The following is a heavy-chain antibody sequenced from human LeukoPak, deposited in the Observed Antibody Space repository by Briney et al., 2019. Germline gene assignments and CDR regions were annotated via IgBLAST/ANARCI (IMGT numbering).Heavy chain of an antibody. CDR1: GFTFSSYA. D-gene: IGHD3-3*01. J-gene: IGHJ4*02. CDR3: VRDAITSYDFWSGPFLDF. CDR2: IWFDGSNK. V-gene: IGHV3-33*08. Sequence: PGGSLRLSCAASGFTFSSYAMSWVRQAPGKGLEWVAVIWFDGSNKYYADSVKGRFTISRDNSKNTLYLQMNSLRAEDTAVYYCVRDAITSYDFWSGPFLDFWGQGTLVTVSS.